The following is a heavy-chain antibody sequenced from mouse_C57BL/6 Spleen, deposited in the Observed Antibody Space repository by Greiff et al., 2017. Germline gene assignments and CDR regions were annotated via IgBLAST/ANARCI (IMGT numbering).Heavy chain of an antibody. Sequence: VQLQESGPGLVQPSQCLSITCTVSGFSLTSYGVHWVRQSPGKGLEWLGVIWSGGSTDYNAAFISRLSISNDNSKSQVFFKMYSLQADETAIYYCARIGGFAYWGQGTLVTVSA. J-gene: IGHJ3*01. CDR1: GFSLTSYG. V-gene: IGHV2-2*01. CDR3: ARIGGFAY. CDR2: IWSGGST.